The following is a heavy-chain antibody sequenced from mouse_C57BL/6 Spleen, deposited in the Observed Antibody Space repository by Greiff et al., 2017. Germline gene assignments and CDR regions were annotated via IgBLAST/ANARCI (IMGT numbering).Heavy chain of an antibody. Sequence: QVQLQQSGAELVRPGTSVKVSCKASGYAFTNYLIEWVKQRPGQGLEWIGVINPGSGGTNYNEKFKGKATLTADKSSSTAYMQLSSLTSEDSAVYFCARKGSNLYAMDYWGQGTSVTVSS. D-gene: IGHD2-5*01. V-gene: IGHV1-54*01. CDR1: GYAFTNYL. J-gene: IGHJ4*01. CDR3: ARKGSNLYAMDY. CDR2: INPGSGGT.